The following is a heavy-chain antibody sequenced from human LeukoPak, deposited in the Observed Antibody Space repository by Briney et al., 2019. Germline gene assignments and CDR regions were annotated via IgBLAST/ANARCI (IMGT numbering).Heavy chain of an antibody. V-gene: IGHV3-23*01. CDR1: GFAFSNTG. Sequence: GGSLRLSCATSGFAFSNTGMTWVRQAPDRGLEWVSTISPTGEGTHYADSVKGRFTISRDNSKNTLSLFMDSLRAEDTAVYYCAKINSGSYTDYWGQGTLVTVSS. CDR2: ISPTGEGT. CDR3: AKINSGSYTDY. J-gene: IGHJ4*02. D-gene: IGHD1-26*01.